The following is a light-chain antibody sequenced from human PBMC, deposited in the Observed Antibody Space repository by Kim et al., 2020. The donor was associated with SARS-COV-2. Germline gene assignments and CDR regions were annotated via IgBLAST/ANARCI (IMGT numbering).Light chain of an antibody. Sequence: QSVLTQPPSASGTPGQRVTISCSGSSSNIGSNYVFWYQQLPGTAPKLLIYRSSQRPSGVPDRFSGSKSGTSASLAISGLRSEDEADYYCAAWDDSLSGLVFGGGTKLAVL. V-gene: IGLV1-47*01. CDR1: SSNIGSNY. J-gene: IGLJ2*01. CDR3: AAWDDSLSGLV. CDR2: RSS.